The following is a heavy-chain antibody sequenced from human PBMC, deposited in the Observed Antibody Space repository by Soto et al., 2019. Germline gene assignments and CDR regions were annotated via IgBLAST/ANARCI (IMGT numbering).Heavy chain of an antibody. CDR1: GFTFSSYG. Sequence: QVQLVESGGGVVQPGRSLRLSCAASGFTFSSYGMHWVRQAPGKGLEWVAVISYDGSNKYYADSVKGRFTISRDNSKNTLYLQMNSLRAEDTAVYYCAKVARGYGFLYYGMDVW. J-gene: IGHJ6*01. CDR2: ISYDGSNK. D-gene: IGHD5-12*01. V-gene: IGHV3-30*18. CDR3: AKVARGYGFLYYGMDV.